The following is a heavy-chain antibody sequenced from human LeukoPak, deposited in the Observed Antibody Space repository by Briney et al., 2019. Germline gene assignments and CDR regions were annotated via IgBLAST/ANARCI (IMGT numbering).Heavy chain of an antibody. V-gene: IGHV4-59*02. D-gene: IGHD1-7*01. CDR3: ARVRNYVNWFDP. CDR1: GGSVSDYY. J-gene: IGHJ5*02. Sequence: SETLSLTCTISGGSVSDYYWSWIRQSPGKGLEWIGYIYYTGSTTYNPSLKSRVTTSVDTSKNQFSLKVSSMTAADTAVYYCARVRNYVNWFDPWGQGTLVTVSS. CDR2: IYYTGST.